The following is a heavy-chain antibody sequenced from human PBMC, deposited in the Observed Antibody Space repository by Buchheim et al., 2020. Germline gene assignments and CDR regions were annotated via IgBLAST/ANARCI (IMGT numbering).Heavy chain of an antibody. V-gene: IGHV4-59*08. CDR1: GGSISSYY. D-gene: IGHD3/OR15-3a*01. Sequence: QVQLQESGPGLVKPSETLSLTCTVSGGSISSYYWSWIRQPPGKGLEWIGYIYYIRNTNYNPSLKSRVTISVDTSRTQFSLKLTSVTAADTAVYYCARQVDWEGWFDPWGQGTL. J-gene: IGHJ5*02. CDR2: IYYIRNT. CDR3: ARQVDWEGWFDP.